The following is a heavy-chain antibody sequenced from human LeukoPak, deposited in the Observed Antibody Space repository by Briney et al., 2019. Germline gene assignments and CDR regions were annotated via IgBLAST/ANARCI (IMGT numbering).Heavy chain of an antibody. J-gene: IGHJ4*02. CDR1: GFTFSDYH. D-gene: IGHD2-2*03. Sequence: GGSLRLSCAASGFTFSDYHMSWIRQAPGKGLEWVSYISSSDSTIYYADSVKGRFTISRDNAKNSLYLQMNSLRAEDTAVYYCAREGGFCASSTCEPFDIWGQGTLITVSS. V-gene: IGHV3-11*01. CDR3: AREGGFCASSTCEPFDI. CDR2: ISSSDSTI.